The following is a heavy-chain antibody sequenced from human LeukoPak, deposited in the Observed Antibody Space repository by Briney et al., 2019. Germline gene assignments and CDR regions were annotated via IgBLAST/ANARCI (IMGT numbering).Heavy chain of an antibody. CDR1: GFTFSSYA. Sequence: TGGSLRLSCAASGFTFSSYAMSWVRQAPGKGLEWVSAISGSGGSTYYADSVKGRFTISRDNSKNTLYLQMNGLRAEDTAVYYCADMVRGLYYGMDVWGQGTTVTVSS. J-gene: IGHJ6*02. CDR2: ISGSGGST. CDR3: ADMVRGLYYGMDV. V-gene: IGHV3-23*01. D-gene: IGHD3-10*01.